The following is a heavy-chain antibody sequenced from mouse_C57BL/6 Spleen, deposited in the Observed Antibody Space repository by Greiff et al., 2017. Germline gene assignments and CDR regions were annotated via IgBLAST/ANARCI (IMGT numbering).Heavy chain of an antibody. CDR1: GYAFSSYW. V-gene: IGHV1-80*01. J-gene: IGHJ4*01. CDR2: IYPGDGDT. D-gene: IGHD1-1*01. CDR3: ARVTTDYYAMDY. Sequence: QVQLQQSGAELVKPGASVKISCKASGYAFSSYWMNWVKQRPGKGLEWIGQIYPGDGDTNYNGKFKGKATLTADKSSSTAYMQLSSLTSEDSAVYFCARVTTDYYAMDYWGQGTSVTVSS.